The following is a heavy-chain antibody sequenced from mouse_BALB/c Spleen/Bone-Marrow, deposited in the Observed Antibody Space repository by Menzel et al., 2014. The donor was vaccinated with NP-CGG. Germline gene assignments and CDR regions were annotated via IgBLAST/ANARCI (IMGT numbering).Heavy chain of an antibody. CDR1: GFGFSSSD. Sequence: EVQRVESGGGLVKPGGSLKLSCAASGFGFSSSDMSWVRQTPEKRLEWVAYISSGGGSTYYPDTVKGRSTISRDNAKNTLYLQMSSLKSEDTAMYYCATHYYGRFDYWGQGTTLTVSS. V-gene: IGHV5-12-1*01. CDR2: ISSGGGST. D-gene: IGHD1-2*01. J-gene: IGHJ2*01. CDR3: ATHYYGRFDY.